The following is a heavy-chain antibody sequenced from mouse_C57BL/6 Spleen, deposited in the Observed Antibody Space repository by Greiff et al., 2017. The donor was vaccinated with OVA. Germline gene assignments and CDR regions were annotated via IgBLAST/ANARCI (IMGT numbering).Heavy chain of an antibody. CDR2: INPNNGGT. J-gene: IGHJ2*01. CDR3: ARSNPRDFDY. Sequence: VQLQQSGPELVKPGASVKISCKASGYTFTDYYMNWVKQSHGKSLEWIGDINPNNGGTSYNQKFKGKATLTVDKSSSTAYMELRSLTSEDSAVYYCARSNPRDFDYGGQGTTLTVSS. V-gene: IGHV1-26*01. CDR1: GYTFTDYY.